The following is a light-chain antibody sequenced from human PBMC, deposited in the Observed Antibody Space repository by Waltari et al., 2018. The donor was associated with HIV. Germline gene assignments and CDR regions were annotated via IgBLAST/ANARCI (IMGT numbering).Light chain of an antibody. CDR2: WAS. CDR3: QQYYSTPRT. Sequence: DIVMTQSPDSLAVSLGERATINRKSSQSVLYSSNNQTYVAWYQQKPGQPPKLRSYWASTRKSGVPDRFSGSGSGTDFTLTISGLQAEDVAVYYCQQYYSTPRTFGQGTKLEIK. CDR1: QSVLYSSNNQTY. J-gene: IGKJ2*01. V-gene: IGKV4-1*01.